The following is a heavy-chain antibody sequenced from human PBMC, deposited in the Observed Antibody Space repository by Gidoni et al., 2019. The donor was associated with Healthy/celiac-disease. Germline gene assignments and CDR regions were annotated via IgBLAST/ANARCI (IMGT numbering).Heavy chain of an antibody. D-gene: IGHD1-26*01. CDR3: AKDPTVYYGMDV. V-gene: IGHV3-30*18. J-gene: IGHJ6*02. Sequence: QVQLVESGGGVVQPGRSLRLSCAATGFTFSSYGMHWVRQAPGKGLEWVAVISYDGSNKYYADSVKGRFTISRDNSKNTLYLQMNSLRAEDTAVYYCAKDPTVYYGMDVWCQGTTVTVSS. CDR1: GFTFSSYG. CDR2: ISYDGSNK.